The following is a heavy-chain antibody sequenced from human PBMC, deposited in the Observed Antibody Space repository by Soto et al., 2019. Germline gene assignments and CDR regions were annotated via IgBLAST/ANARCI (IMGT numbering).Heavy chain of an antibody. CDR1: GYTLTELS. Sequence: ASVKVSCKVSGYTLTELSMHWVRQAPGKVLEWMGGFDPEDGETIYAQKFQGRVTMTEDTSTDTAYMELSSLRSEDTAVYYCATDQYYDILTGYLPVWGQGTMVTVSS. CDR2: FDPEDGET. CDR3: ATDQYYDILTGYLPV. J-gene: IGHJ3*01. V-gene: IGHV1-24*01. D-gene: IGHD3-9*01.